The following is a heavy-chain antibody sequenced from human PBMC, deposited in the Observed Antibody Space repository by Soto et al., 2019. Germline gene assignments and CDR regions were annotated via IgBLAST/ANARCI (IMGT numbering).Heavy chain of an antibody. Sequence: QVQLQQWGAGLLKPSETLSLTCAVYGGSFSGYYWSWIRQPPGKGLEWIGEINHSGSTNYNPSLKSRVTVXXDTAKNQFSRKLSSVSAADTAVYYCARVGRCSSGYWGQGTLVTVSS. CDR3: ARVGRCSSGY. V-gene: IGHV4-34*01. J-gene: IGHJ4*02. CDR2: INHSGST. CDR1: GGSFSGYY. D-gene: IGHD6-19*01.